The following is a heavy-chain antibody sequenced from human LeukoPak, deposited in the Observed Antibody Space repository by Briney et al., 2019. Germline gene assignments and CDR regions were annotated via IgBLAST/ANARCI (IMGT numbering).Heavy chain of an antibody. Sequence: SETLSLTCTVSGDSISNYYWNWIRQHPGNGLEWIGYISYTGSTTYNSSLKSRVTISLDTSQNQFSLKLTSVTPADTAVYYCAKTAKYYYGSETYYFFEYWGQGTLVTVSS. V-gene: IGHV4-59*01. J-gene: IGHJ4*02. CDR2: ISYTGST. D-gene: IGHD3-10*01. CDR1: GDSISNYY. CDR3: AKTAKYYYGSETYYFFEY.